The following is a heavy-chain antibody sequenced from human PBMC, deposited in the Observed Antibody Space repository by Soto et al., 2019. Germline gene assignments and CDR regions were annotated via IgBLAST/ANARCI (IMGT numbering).Heavy chain of an antibody. CDR3: ASPHVYVPEVENYYGMDV. CDR1: GGTFSSYA. CDR2: IIPIFGTA. J-gene: IGHJ6*02. Sequence: ASVKVSCKASGGTFSSYAISWVRQAPGQGLEWMGGIIPIFGTANYAQKFQGRVTITADESTSTAYMELSSLRSEDTAVYYCASPHVYVPEVENYYGMDVCGQGTTVTVSS. D-gene: IGHD3-16*01. V-gene: IGHV1-69*13.